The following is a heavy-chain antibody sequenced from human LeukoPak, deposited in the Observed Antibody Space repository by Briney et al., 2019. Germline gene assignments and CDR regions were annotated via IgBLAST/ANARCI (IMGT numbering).Heavy chain of an antibody. CDR1: GGSISSGGYY. CDR3: ARDMSHMVRGVIICDWFDP. V-gene: IGHV4-31*03. CDR2: IYYSGST. D-gene: IGHD3-10*01. J-gene: IGHJ5*02. Sequence: PSQTLSLTCTVSGGSISSGGYYWSWIRQHPGKGLEWIGYIYYSGSTYYNPSLKSRVTISVDTSKNQFSLKLSSVTAADTAVYYCARDMSHMVRGVIICDWFDPWGQGTLVTVSS.